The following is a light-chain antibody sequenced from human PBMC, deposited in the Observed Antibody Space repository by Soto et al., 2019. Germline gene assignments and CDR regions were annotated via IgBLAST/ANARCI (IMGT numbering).Light chain of an antibody. CDR1: QSVSNN. J-gene: IGKJ3*01. V-gene: IGKV3-15*01. Sequence: EVVMTQSPATLSVSPGERATLSCRASQSVSNNLAWYQQKHGQAPRLLIYGASTRATGIPARFSGSGSGTEFTLSISSLQSEDLAGYYCQQYDGWPPLFGPGTKVDI. CDR2: GAS. CDR3: QQYDGWPPL.